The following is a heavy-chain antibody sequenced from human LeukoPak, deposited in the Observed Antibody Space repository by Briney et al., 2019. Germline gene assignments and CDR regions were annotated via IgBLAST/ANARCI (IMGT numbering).Heavy chain of an antibody. Sequence: PGGSLRLSCAASGFTFSSYSMNWVRQAPGKGLEWVSSISCSSSYIYYADSVKGRFTISRDNAKNSLYLQMNSLRAEDTAVYYCARDKKRYSSGWYFDAFDIWGQGTMVTVSS. D-gene: IGHD6-19*01. CDR1: GFTFSSYS. CDR3: ARDKKRYSSGWYFDAFDI. J-gene: IGHJ3*02. V-gene: IGHV3-21*01. CDR2: ISCSSSYI.